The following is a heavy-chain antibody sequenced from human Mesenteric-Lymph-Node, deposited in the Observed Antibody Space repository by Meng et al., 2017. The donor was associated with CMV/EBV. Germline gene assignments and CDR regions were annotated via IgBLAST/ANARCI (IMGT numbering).Heavy chain of an antibody. V-gene: IGHV3-48*04. Sequence: GGSLRLSCAASGFTFSTYTMNWVRQAPGKGLEWVSYISSSGSTIYYADSVKGRFTISRDNAKNSLYLQMNSLRAEDTAVYYCARVNAGRQPGGYCSGGSCKHYYYYGMDVWGQGTTVTVSS. D-gene: IGHD2-15*01. CDR3: ARVNAGRQPGGYCSGGSCKHYYYYGMDV. CDR1: GFTFSTYT. CDR2: ISSSGSTI. J-gene: IGHJ6*02.